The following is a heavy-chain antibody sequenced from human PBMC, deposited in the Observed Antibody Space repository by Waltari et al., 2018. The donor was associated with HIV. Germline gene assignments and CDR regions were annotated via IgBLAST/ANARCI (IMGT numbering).Heavy chain of an antibody. D-gene: IGHD1-26*01. V-gene: IGHV4-34*02. Sequence: QVQLQQRGAGLLKSSETLSPSCAVYDGSLSGYYWAWIRQPPGKGMEWSGEVSHSGIPNYKPSLKPLVTMSLDTSKNQVSLKMRLVTAADTGVYFCARYSGRWTKDWFDPWGQGTLVSVSS. CDR3: ARYSGRWTKDWFDP. J-gene: IGHJ5*02. CDR2: VSHSGIP. CDR1: DGSLSGYY.